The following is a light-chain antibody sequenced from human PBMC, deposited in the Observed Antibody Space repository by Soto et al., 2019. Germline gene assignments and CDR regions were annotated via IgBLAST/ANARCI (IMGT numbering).Light chain of an antibody. CDR3: QSYVRSNQVVV. V-gene: IGLV6-57*04. CDR1: SGSIASNY. J-gene: IGLJ2*01. Sequence: NFMLTQPHSVSESPGKTVTISCTRTSGSIASNYVQWYQQRPGSAPTTVIYEDNQRPSGVPDRFSGSIDSSSTSASPTISGLKTEDEADYFSQSYVRSNQVVVFGGGTKLTVL. CDR2: EDN.